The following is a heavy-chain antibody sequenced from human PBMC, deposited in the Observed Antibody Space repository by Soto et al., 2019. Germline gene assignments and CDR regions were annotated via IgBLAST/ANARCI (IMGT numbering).Heavy chain of an antibody. Sequence: QVQLVQSGAAVKKPGASVKVSCKASGYTFTSYGISWVRQAPGQGLEWMGWISAYNGNTNYAQKLQGRVTMTTDTSTSTAYMELRSLRSDDTAVYYCARDSAETYYDFWSGYYTYYYYYGMDVWGQGTTVTVSS. CDR2: ISAYNGNT. CDR3: ARDSAETYYDFWSGYYTYYYYYGMDV. J-gene: IGHJ6*02. V-gene: IGHV1-18*04. D-gene: IGHD3-3*01. CDR1: GYTFTSYG.